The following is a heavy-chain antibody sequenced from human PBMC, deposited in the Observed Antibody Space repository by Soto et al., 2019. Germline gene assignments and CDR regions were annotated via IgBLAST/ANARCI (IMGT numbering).Heavy chain of an antibody. CDR1: GFSFSSNW. Sequence: GGSLRLSCTASGFSFSSNWMSWVRQAPGKGPEWVANINQDGSEKYCADSVKGRFTISRDNAKNSLYLQMDSLRVEDTALYYCFNVAFGYWGRGTQVTVSS. J-gene: IGHJ4*02. CDR2: INQDGSEK. V-gene: IGHV3-7*01. CDR3: FNVAFGY.